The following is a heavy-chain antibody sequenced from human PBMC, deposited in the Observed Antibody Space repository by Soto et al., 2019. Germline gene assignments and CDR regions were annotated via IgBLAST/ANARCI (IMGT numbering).Heavy chain of an antibody. CDR3: TRETVAGITGLDY. V-gene: IGHV3-23*01. CDR2: ISVSDAFI. CDR1: GFNVGAFA. J-gene: IGHJ4*02. D-gene: IGHD1-20*01. Sequence: EVQLLESGGDLIQPGGSLRLSCAVSGFNVGAFAVNWVRQAPGKGLEWVSGISVSDAFIYYADSVRGRFSISRDASENILYLQMNSLRVDDTALYYCTRETVAGITGLDYWGPGTLVIVSS.